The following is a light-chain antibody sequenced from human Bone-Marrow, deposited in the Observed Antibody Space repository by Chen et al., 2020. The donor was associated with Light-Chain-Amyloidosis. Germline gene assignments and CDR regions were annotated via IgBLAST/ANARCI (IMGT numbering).Light chain of an antibody. J-gene: IGKJ4*01. Sequence: EIVLTQSLGTLSLSPGEGANLSCRASQTISSNYLTWYQQKFGQAPRLLIYGSSSRATGIPDRFTGSGSGTDFTLTINRLEPEDFAMYYCQQYGTSPLTFGGGIKVEIK. V-gene: IGKV3-20*01. CDR3: QQYGTSPLT. CDR1: QTISSNY. CDR2: GSS.